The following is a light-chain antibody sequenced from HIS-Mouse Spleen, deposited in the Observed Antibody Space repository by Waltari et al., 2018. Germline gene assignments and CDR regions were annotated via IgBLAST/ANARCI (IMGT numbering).Light chain of an antibody. Sequence: QSALTQPASVSGSPGQSITISCTGTSSDVGGYNYVSWYQQHPGKAPKPMIYDVSNRPSGVSNRCSGSKSGNTASLTISGLQAEDEADYYCSSYTSSSTPYVFGTGTKVTVL. CDR2: DVS. CDR1: SSDVGGYNY. J-gene: IGLJ1*01. CDR3: SSYTSSSTPYV. V-gene: IGLV2-14*03.